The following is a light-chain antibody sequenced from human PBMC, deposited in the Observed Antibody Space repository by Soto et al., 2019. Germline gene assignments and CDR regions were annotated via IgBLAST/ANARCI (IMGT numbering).Light chain of an antibody. CDR3: QQLNSYPPT. CDR1: QGISSY. V-gene: IGKV1-9*01. Sequence: IQLTQSPSSLSASVGDRVTITCRASQGISSYLAWYQQKPGKAPKLLIYAASTLQSGVPSRFSGSGSVTDFTLTISSLQTEDFATYYCQQLNSYPPTFGPGTKVDIK. CDR2: AAS. J-gene: IGKJ3*01.